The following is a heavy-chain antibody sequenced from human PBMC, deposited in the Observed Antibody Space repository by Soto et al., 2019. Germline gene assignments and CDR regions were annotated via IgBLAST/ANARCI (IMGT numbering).Heavy chain of an antibody. Sequence: EVQLVQSGAEVKKPGESLKISCKGSGYSFTSYWIGWVRQMPGKGLEWMGIIHPGNSDSRYSPSFQGQVTISADKSISAAYLQWTSLKASDTAIYFCARHVRDDILRRLDQWGQGTLVTVSS. CDR3: ARHVRDDILRRLDQ. J-gene: IGHJ4*02. V-gene: IGHV5-51*01. CDR2: IHPGNSDS. CDR1: GYSFTSYW. D-gene: IGHD3-3*02.